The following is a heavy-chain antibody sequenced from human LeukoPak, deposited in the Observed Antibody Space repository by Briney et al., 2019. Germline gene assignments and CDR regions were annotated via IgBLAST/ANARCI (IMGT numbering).Heavy chain of an antibody. CDR1: GFTFSSYG. D-gene: IGHD2-2*01. CDR3: ARTKGYCSSTSSCAFDI. Sequence: GGSLRLSCAASGFTFSSYGMHWVRQAPGKGLEWVAFIRYDGSNKYYADSVKGRFTISRDNSKNTLYLQMNSLRAEDTAVYYCARTKGYCSSTSSCAFDIWGQGTMVTVSS. J-gene: IGHJ3*02. V-gene: IGHV3-30*02. CDR2: IRYDGSNK.